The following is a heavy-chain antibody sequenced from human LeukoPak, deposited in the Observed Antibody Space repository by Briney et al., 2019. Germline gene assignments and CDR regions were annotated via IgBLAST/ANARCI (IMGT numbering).Heavy chain of an antibody. V-gene: IGHV4-59*01. CDR3: AREFGHYLDY. D-gene: IGHD3-16*01. CDR2: IFYSGTT. CDR1: GGSISTYY. Sequence: SETLSLTCTVSGGSISTYYWNWIRQPPGKGLEWIGHIFYSGTTNYNPSLESRVTISVDTSKNQFSLKLISVTAADTAVYYCAREFGHYLDYWGQGTLVTVSS. J-gene: IGHJ4*02.